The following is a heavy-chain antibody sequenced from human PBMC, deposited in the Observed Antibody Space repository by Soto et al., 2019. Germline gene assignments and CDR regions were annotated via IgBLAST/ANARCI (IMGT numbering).Heavy chain of an antibody. V-gene: IGHV3-53*01. CDR2: IYSGGST. D-gene: IGHD6-19*01. J-gene: IGHJ4*02. Sequence: EVQLVESGGGLIQPGGSLRLSCAASGFTVSSHYMSWVRQAPGKGLEWVSVIYSGGSTYYADSVKGRFTISRDNSKNTLYLQMNSLRAEDTAVYYCARVGEYSSGWYGVYWGQGTLVTVSS. CDR1: GFTVSSHY. CDR3: ARVGEYSSGWYGVY.